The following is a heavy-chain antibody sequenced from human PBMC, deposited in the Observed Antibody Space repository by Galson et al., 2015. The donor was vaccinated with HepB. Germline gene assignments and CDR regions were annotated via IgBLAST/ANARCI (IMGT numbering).Heavy chain of an antibody. V-gene: IGHV3-23*01. CDR1: GFTFNNYV. D-gene: IGHD2-15*01. Sequence: SLRLSCAASGFTFNNYVMSWVRQAPGKGLEWVSSISGGVGTTYYGDSVKGQFSMSRDNSRTTLYLQMNSLRVEDTAIYYCAKEGILLWRYCIVGWGQGTTVTGSS. CDR2: ISGGVGTT. CDR3: AKEGILLWRYCIVG. J-gene: IGHJ6*02.